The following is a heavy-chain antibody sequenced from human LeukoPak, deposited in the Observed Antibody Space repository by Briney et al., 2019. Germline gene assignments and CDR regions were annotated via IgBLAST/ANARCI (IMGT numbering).Heavy chain of an antibody. CDR1: GFTFGDYA. CDR3: TRAKLLWFGESFDY. V-gene: IGHV3-49*04. Sequence: GVLRLSCTASGFTFGDYAMSWVRQAPGKGLEWVGFIRSKAYGGTTEYAASVKGRFTISRDDSKSIAYLQMNSLKTEDTAVYYCTRAKLLWFGESFDYWGQGTLVTVSS. D-gene: IGHD3-10*01. CDR2: IRSKAYGGTT. J-gene: IGHJ4*02.